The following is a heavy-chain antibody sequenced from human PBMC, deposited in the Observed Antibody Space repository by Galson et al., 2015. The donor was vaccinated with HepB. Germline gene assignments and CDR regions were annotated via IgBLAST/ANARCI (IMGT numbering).Heavy chain of an antibody. Sequence: WSWIRQAAGTGLEWIGRVYSTGSTNDNPTLKSRVTMSIAKSKKQVSLRLTSVTAADTAVYYCAREPTIAVAGTYYYYGMDVWGQGTPVTVSS. CDR3: AREPTIAVAGTYYYYGMDV. CDR2: VYSTGST. D-gene: IGHD6-19*01. J-gene: IGHJ6*02. V-gene: IGHV4-4*07.